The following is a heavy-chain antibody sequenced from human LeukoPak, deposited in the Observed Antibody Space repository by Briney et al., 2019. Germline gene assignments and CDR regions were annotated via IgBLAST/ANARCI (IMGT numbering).Heavy chain of an antibody. Sequence: ASVKVSCKASGYTFTGYYMHWVRQAPGQGLEWMGWINPNSGGTNYAQKFQGRVTMTRDTSISTAYMELSRLRSDDTAVYYCATKGGGYCSSSSCYIYDYWGQGTLVTVSS. J-gene: IGHJ4*02. D-gene: IGHD2-2*02. CDR2: INPNSGGT. CDR3: ATKGGGYCSSSSCYIYDY. V-gene: IGHV1-2*02. CDR1: GYTFTGYY.